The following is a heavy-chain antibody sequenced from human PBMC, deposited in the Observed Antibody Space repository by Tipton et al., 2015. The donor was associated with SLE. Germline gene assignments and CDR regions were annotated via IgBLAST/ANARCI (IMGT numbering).Heavy chain of an antibody. CDR1: GGSFSGYY. J-gene: IGHJ4*02. D-gene: IGHD3-22*01. CDR2: INHSGCT. V-gene: IGHV4-34*01. Sequence: TLSLTCAVYGGSFSGYYCSWIRPPPGKGLEWIGEINHSGCTNYNPSLKSRVTISVDTSKNQFSLKLSSVTAADTAVYYCARLPSDSSGSFDYWGQGTLATVSS. CDR3: ARLPSDSSGSFDY.